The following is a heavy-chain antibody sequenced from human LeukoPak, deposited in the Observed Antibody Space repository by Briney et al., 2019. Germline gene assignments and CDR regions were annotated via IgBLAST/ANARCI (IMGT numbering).Heavy chain of an antibody. Sequence: PGGSLRLSCAASGFTFSNYWMNWVRQAPGKGLEWVANVKQDGSEKYYVDSVKGRFTISRDNAKNSVYLQMNSLRAEDTAVYYCARDSLIYDTSGYWSAEYFQHWGQGTLVTVSS. V-gene: IGHV3-7*01. CDR2: VKQDGSEK. J-gene: IGHJ1*01. D-gene: IGHD3-22*01. CDR1: GFTFSNYW. CDR3: ARDSLIYDTSGYWSAEYFQH.